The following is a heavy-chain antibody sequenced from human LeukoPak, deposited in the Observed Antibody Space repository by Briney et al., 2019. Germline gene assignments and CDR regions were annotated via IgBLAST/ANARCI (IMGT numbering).Heavy chain of an antibody. CDR2: INAGNGNT. CDR3: ARGSRLGEYYYYYGMDV. J-gene: IGHJ6*02. V-gene: IGHV1-3*01. D-gene: IGHD2-21*01. CDR1: GYTFTSYA. Sequence: ASVKVSCKASGYTFTSYAMHWVRQAPGQRLEWMGWINAGNGNTKYSQKFQGRVTITRDTSASTAYMELSSLRSEGTAVYYCARGSRLGEYYYYYGMDVWGQGTTVTVSS.